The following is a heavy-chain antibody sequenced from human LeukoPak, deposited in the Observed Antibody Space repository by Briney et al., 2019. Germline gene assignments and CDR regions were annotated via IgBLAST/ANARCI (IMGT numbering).Heavy chain of an antibody. CDR1: GFTFSNYA. CDR3: ARDRRIAAPTTDSFDY. Sequence: GGSLRLSCAASGFTFSNYAMRWVRQAPGKGLEWVSAISGSGGSTYYADSVKGRFTISRDNSKNTLYLQMNSLRAEDTAVYYCARDRRIAAPTTDSFDYWGQGTLITVSS. V-gene: IGHV3-23*01. D-gene: IGHD6-13*01. CDR2: ISGSGGST. J-gene: IGHJ4*02.